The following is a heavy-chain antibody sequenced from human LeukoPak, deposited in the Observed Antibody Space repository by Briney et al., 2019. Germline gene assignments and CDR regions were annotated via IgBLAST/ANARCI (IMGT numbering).Heavy chain of an antibody. CDR1: GFTFSSYE. V-gene: IGHV3-48*03. Sequence: PGGSLRLSCAASGFTFSSYEMNWVRQAPGKGLEWVSYISSSGSTIYYADSVKGRFTISRDNAKNSLYLQMNSLRAEDTAVYYCARRTQYYYDSSGYRLANAFDIWGQGTMVTVSS. D-gene: IGHD3-22*01. CDR3: ARRTQYYYDSSGYRLANAFDI. J-gene: IGHJ3*02. CDR2: ISSSGSTI.